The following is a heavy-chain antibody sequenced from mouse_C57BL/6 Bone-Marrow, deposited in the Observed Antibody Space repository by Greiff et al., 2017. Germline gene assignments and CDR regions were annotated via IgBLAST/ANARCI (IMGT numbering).Heavy chain of an antibody. J-gene: IGHJ1*03. V-gene: IGHV1-64*01. CDR3: ASPLPYWYCDV. D-gene: IGHD2-10*01. CDR1: GYTFTSYW. CDR2: IHPNSGST. Sequence: QVQLQQPGAELVKPGASVKLSCKASGYTFTSYWMHWVKQRPGQGLEWIGMIHPNSGSTNYNEKFKSKATLTVDKSSSTAYMQLSSLTSEDSAVYYCASPLPYWYCDVWGTGTTVTVAS.